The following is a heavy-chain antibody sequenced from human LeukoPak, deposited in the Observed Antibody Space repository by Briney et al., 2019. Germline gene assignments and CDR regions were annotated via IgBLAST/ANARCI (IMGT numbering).Heavy chain of an antibody. CDR2: IGADGDI. Sequence: GGSLRLSCAASGFPFSSHDMHWVRQAPGKTLEWVSVIGADGDIYYSVSVKGRFTISRENAKNSLYLQINSLRAGDTAVYYCARARNGGSFDPWGQGTLVTVSS. J-gene: IGHJ5*02. CDR3: ARARNGGSFDP. V-gene: IGHV3-13*01. CDR1: GFPFSSHD. D-gene: IGHD3-16*01.